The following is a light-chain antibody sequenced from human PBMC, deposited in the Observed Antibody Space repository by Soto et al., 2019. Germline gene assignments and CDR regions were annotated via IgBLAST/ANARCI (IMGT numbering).Light chain of an antibody. CDR3: QQSYIPPRT. CDR1: QSISTY. CDR2: DVS. Sequence: DIQLTASPSSLSLSVGARVTITCRASQSISTYFNWYQQKSGNAHKLLIYDVSTLQTGVPSRFSGSGSGTDFTLNISSPQPEDFATYYCQQSYIPPRTFGQGTKVDIK. J-gene: IGKJ1*01. V-gene: IGKV1-39*01.